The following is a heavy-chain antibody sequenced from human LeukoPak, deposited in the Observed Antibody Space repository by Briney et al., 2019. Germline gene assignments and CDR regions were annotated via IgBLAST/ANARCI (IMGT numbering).Heavy chain of an antibody. J-gene: IGHJ4*02. CDR2: IIPIFGTA. CDR3: AKSRGSTSCYRY. D-gene: IGHD2-2*02. Sequence: GASVKVSCKASGGTFSSYAISWVRQAPGQGLEWMGRIIPIFGTANYAQKFQGRVTITTDESTSTAYMELSSLRAEDTAVYYCAKSRGSTSCYRYWGQGTLVTVSS. V-gene: IGHV1-69*05. CDR1: GGTFSSYA.